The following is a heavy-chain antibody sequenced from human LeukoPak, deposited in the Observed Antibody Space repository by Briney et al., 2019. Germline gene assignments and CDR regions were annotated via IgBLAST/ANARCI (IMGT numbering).Heavy chain of an antibody. CDR3: ARVRLWSGYFFNWFDP. V-gene: IGHV4-59*12. CDR1: GGSISSYY. J-gene: IGHJ5*02. CDR2: IYYSGST. Sequence: SETLSLTCTVSGGSISSYYWSWIRQPPGKGLEWIGYIYYSGSTNYNPSLKSRVTISVDTSKNQFSPKLSSVTAADTAVYYCARVRLWSGYFFNWFDPWGQGTLVTVSS. D-gene: IGHD3-3*01.